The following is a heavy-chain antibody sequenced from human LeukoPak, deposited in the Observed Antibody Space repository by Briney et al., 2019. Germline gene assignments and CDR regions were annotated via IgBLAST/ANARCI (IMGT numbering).Heavy chain of an antibody. CDR3: AKDSFYDRYYFDY. Sequence: GGSLRLSCAASGFTFSSYGMSWVRQAPGKGLEWVSAISGSGGSTYYADSVKGRFTISRDNSKNTLYLQMNSLRAEDTAVYYCAKDSFYDRYYFDYWGQGTLVTVSS. D-gene: IGHD3-3*01. CDR2: ISGSGGST. V-gene: IGHV3-23*01. CDR1: GFTFSSYG. J-gene: IGHJ4*02.